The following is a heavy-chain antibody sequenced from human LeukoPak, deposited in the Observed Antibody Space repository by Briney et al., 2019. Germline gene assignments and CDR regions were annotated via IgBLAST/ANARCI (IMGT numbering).Heavy chain of an antibody. CDR3: AREIVVVPAVANWFDP. D-gene: IGHD2-2*01. CDR2: ISYDGSNK. V-gene: IGHV3-30-3*01. Sequence: GGSLRLSRAASGFTFSSYAMHWVRQAPGKGLEWVAVISYDGSNKYYADSVKGRFTISRDNAKNSLYLQMNSLRAEDTAVYYCAREIVVVPAVANWFDPWGQGTLVTVSS. CDR1: GFTFSSYA. J-gene: IGHJ5*02.